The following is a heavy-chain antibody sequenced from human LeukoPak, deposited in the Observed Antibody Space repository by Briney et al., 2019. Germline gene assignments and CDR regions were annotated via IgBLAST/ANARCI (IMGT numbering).Heavy chain of an antibody. Sequence: GRSLRPSGAAPGFTFSTYAMGWVRQAPGKGLEWVAAISGSGVSTSYAGSVKGRFTISRDNSKNTLYLQMNSLRAEDTAVYYCAKDWQTRSSTSCYGSWGQGTLVTVSS. V-gene: IGHV3-23*01. CDR2: ISGSGVST. D-gene: IGHD2-2*01. CDR3: AKDWQTRSSTSCYGS. J-gene: IGHJ5*02. CDR1: GFTFSTYA.